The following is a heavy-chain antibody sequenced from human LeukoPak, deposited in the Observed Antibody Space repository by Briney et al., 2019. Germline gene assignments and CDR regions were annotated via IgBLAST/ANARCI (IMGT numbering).Heavy chain of an antibody. CDR1: GFTFSSYW. CDR2: INQDGSAK. Sequence: GGSLRLSCAASGFTFSSYWMSWVRQAPGKGLEWVANINQDGSAKDYGGSVEGRFTISRDNAKNSLYLQMNSLRAEDTAVYYCARVRANWYEDYWGQGTLVTVSS. CDR3: ARVRANWYEDY. J-gene: IGHJ4*02. D-gene: IGHD6-13*01. V-gene: IGHV3-7*01.